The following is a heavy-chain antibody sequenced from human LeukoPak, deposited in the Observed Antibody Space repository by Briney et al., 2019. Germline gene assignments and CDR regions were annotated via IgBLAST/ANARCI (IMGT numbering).Heavy chain of an antibody. D-gene: IGHD4-17*01. CDR3: AKDPDYGYNY. CDR2: ISGSDGST. V-gene: IGHV3-23*01. Sequence: GGSLRLSCAASGFTFSSYRMNWARQAPGKGLEWVSGISGSDGSTNYADSVKGRFAISRDNSKNTLYLQMNSLRAEDTAVYYCAKDPDYGYNYWGQGTLVTVSS. CDR1: GFTFSSYR. J-gene: IGHJ4*02.